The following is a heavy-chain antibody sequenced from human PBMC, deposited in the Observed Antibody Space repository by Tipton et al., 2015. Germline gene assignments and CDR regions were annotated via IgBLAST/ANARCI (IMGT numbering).Heavy chain of an antibody. V-gene: IGHV4-38-2*02. CDR3: ACQDYDSLTRDYQTVDY. CDR2: ISHSGNT. Sequence: TLSLTCTVSGYSISRDYYWGWIRQPPGKGLEWIGSISHSGNTYYNPSLKSRVTMSRDTSKNQFSLKLTSVTAADTAVYYCACQDYDSLTRDYQTVDYWGQGTLVTASS. D-gene: IGHD3-9*01. J-gene: IGHJ4*02. CDR1: GYSISRDYY.